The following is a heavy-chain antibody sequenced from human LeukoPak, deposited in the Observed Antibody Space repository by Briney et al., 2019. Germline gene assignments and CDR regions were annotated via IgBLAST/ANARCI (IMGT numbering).Heavy chain of an antibody. Sequence: GGSLRLSCAASGFTFSSYSMNWVRQAPGKGLEWVSSISSSSSYIYYADSVKGRFTISRDNAKNSLYLQMNSLRAEDTAVYYCARAPLTDYDSSGLLDYWGQGTLVTVSS. V-gene: IGHV3-21*01. CDR1: GFTFSSYS. D-gene: IGHD3-22*01. J-gene: IGHJ4*02. CDR3: ARAPLTDYDSSGLLDY. CDR2: ISSSSSYI.